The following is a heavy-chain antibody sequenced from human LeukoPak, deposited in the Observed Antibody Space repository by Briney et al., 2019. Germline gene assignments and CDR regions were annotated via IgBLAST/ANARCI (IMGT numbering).Heavy chain of an antibody. CDR3: ARKTSSGFLWFDP. Sequence: GGSLRLSCAASGFTVSNNYMNWVRQAPGKVLEWVSLIYSGGSTYYADSVKGRFTISRDNSKDTLYLQMNSLGAEDTAVYYCARKTSSGFLWFDPWGQGTLVTVSS. D-gene: IGHD6-19*01. J-gene: IGHJ5*02. CDR2: IYSGGST. V-gene: IGHV3-53*01. CDR1: GFTVSNNY.